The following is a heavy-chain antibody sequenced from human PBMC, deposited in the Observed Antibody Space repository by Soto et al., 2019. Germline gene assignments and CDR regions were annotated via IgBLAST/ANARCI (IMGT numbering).Heavy chain of an antibody. D-gene: IGHD2-15*01. CDR3: ARCYCSVGSCYSCWHFDL. V-gene: IGHV1-18*01. CDR1: GYTFTNYG. CDR2: ISAYNGNT. Sequence: QVQLVQSGSEVKKPAASVKVSCKASGYTFTNYGMSWVRQAPGQGLEWMGWISAYNGNTNHAQNFQGRVTMTTDTSTNTAYMELRSLRSYDTAVYYCARCYCSVGSCYSCWHFDLWGRGALVTVSS. J-gene: IGHJ2*01.